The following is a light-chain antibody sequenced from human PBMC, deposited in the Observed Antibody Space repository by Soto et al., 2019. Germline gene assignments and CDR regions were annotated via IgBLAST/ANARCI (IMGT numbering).Light chain of an antibody. J-gene: IGLJ1*01. CDR3: GTWDSSLSAGVYV. Sequence: QSVLTQPPSVSAAPGQKVTISCSGSSSNIGNNYVSWYQQLPGTAPKPLIYDNNKRPSGIPDRFSGSKSGTSATLGITGLQTGDEADYYCGTWDSSLSAGVYVFGTGTKVTVL. CDR2: DNN. V-gene: IGLV1-51*01. CDR1: SSNIGNNY.